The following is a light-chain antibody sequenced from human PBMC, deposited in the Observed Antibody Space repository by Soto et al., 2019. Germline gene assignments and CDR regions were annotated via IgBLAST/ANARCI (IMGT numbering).Light chain of an antibody. V-gene: IGKV1-8*01. CDR3: QHYDNLPPA. CDR1: QDISSY. Sequence: AIRMTQSPSSLSASTVDRVSITCRASQDISSYLAWYQQKPGRAPKLLISATSTLQSGVPSRFRGSGSGTEFTLTISYLNSEDIATYYCQHYDNLPPAFGQGTKVDIK. CDR2: ATS. J-gene: IGKJ1*01.